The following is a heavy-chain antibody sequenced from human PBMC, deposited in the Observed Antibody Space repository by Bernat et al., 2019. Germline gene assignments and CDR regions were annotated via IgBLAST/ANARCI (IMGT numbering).Heavy chain of an antibody. J-gene: IGHJ6*03. CDR3: AREGVPSYYYYYYMDV. D-gene: IGHD3-10*01. Sequence: QVQLVESGGGVVQPGRSLRLSCAASGFTFSSYGMHWVRQAPGKGLVWVAVIWYDGSNKYYADSVKGRFTISRDNSKNTLYLQMNSLRAEDTAVYYCAREGVPSYYYYYYMDVWGKGTTVTVSS. CDR1: GFTFSSYG. V-gene: IGHV3-33*01. CDR2: IWYDGSNK.